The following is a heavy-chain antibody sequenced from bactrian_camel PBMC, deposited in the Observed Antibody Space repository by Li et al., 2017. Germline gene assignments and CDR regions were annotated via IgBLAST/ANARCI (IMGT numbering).Heavy chain of an antibody. CDR3: AAIEAASELRAELCSQFTY. Sequence: QVQLVESGGGSVQAGGSLRLSCVASGYYEGLHCMGWFRQAPGKERERVATVDSDGGTWHADSVKGRFAISKDNAMNTLYLQMDNLKPEDTAVYSCAAIEAASELRAELCSQFTYWGQGTQVTVS. J-gene: IGHJ4*01. CDR2: VDSDGGT. V-gene: IGHV3S55*01. CDR1: GYYEGLHC. D-gene: IGHD2*01.